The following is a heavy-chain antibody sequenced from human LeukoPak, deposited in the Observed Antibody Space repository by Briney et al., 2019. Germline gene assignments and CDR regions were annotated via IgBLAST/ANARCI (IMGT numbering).Heavy chain of an antibody. J-gene: IGHJ4*02. D-gene: IGHD4-11*01. CDR2: ISGSGATT. V-gene: IGHV3-23*01. Sequence: GGSLRLSCVASGFTYRVYAMSWVRQAPGKGLEWVSAISGSGATTFYADSVKGRFTTSRDNAKNTLFLQMNSLRAEDTAVYYCAKDLTLTTRNFDYLGQRTQVTVSS. CDR3: AKDLTLTTRNFDY. CDR1: GFTYRVYA.